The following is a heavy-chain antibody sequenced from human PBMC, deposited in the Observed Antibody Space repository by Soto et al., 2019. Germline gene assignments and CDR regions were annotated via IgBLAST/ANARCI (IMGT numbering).Heavy chain of an antibody. D-gene: IGHD5-12*01. Sequence: GGSLRLSCEAYGFTFSSDGIGWVRDAPGKGLEWVANINRDGSERYYVDSVKGRFTISRHNAKNSVYLQMNSLRAEDSAVYYCARYHIRREGYVFDSWGQGALVTVSS. CDR1: GFTFSSDG. V-gene: IGHV3-7*01. J-gene: IGHJ5*01. CDR2: INRDGSER. CDR3: ARYHIRREGYVFDS.